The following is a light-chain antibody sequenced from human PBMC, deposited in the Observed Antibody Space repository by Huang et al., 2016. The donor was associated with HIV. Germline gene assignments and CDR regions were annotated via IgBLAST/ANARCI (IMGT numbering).Light chain of an antibody. CDR2: DAS. CDR1: QDISNY. CDR3: QQYDNLPLT. V-gene: IGKV1-33*01. J-gene: IGKJ4*01. Sequence: DIQMTQSPSSLSASVGDRVTITCQATQDISNYLNWYQQKPGKDPKLLIYDASNLETGGPSRFGGSGSGTDFTFTISSLQPEDIATYYCQQYDNLPLTFGGGTKVEIK.